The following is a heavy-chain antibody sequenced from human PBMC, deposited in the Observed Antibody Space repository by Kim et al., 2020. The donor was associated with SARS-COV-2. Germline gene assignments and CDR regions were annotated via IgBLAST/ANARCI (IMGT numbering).Heavy chain of an antibody. D-gene: IGHD6-19*01. CDR3: AKGGRGQQWLVRWIDY. Sequence: VQGRFPISRDNSKDTLYLQMNSVRAEDTAVYYCAKGGRGQQWLVRWIDYWGQGTPVTVSS. V-gene: IGHV3-23*01. J-gene: IGHJ4*02.